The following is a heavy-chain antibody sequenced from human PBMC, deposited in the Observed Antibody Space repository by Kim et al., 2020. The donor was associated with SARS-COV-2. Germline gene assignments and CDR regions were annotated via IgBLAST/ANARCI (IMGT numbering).Heavy chain of an antibody. CDR1: GYTFTDYY. V-gene: IGHV1-2*02. J-gene: IGHJ6*02. Sequence: ASVKVSCKASGYTFTDYYIHWVRQAPGQGLEWVGWIYPNSGKTNYAQKFEGRVTLTRNTARNTAYMEVTSLISDDTAVYFCAKDGGYTYGPYHYYAMDVWGQGTAVTVYS. CDR3: AKDGGYTYGPYHYYAMDV. D-gene: IGHD5-18*01. CDR2: IYPNSGKT.